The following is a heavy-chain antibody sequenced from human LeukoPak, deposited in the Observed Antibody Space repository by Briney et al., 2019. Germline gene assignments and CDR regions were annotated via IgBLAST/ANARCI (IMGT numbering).Heavy chain of an antibody. V-gene: IGHV1-8*01. CDR2: MNPNSGNT. Sequence: ASVKVSCKASGFTFTSHDFNWVRPATGQGLEWMGWMNPNSGNTGYAQKFQGRVTMTRDTSISTAYMELSSLTSEDTAVYYCAREECSGGSCYSGQYYYYGMDVWGQGTTVTVSS. CDR1: GFTFTSHD. CDR3: AREECSGGSCYSGQYYYYGMDV. D-gene: IGHD2-15*01. J-gene: IGHJ6*02.